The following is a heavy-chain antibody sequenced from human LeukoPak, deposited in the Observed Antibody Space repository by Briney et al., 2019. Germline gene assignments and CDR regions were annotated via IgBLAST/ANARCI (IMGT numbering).Heavy chain of an antibody. V-gene: IGHV3-23*01. CDR2: ISAGGGNT. J-gene: IGHJ4*02. Sequence: GGSLRLSCAASAFTFSSYAMSWVRQAPGKGLEWVSTISAGGGNTYYADSVRGRFTISRDNSKNTPYLQMNSLRAEDTAIYYCATALRFLEWYPCWGQGTLVTVSS. D-gene: IGHD3-3*01. CDR1: AFTFSSYA. CDR3: ATALRFLEWYPC.